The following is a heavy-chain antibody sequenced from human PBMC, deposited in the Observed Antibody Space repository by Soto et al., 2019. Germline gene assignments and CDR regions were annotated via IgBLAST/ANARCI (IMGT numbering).Heavy chain of an antibody. Sequence: GASVKVSCKASGYTFSSYGISWVRQAPGQGLEWMGWISAYNGNTNYAQKLQGRVTMTTDTSTSTAYMELRSLRSDDTAVYYCARVYSVNYLGYFDYWGQGALVTVSS. CDR2: ISAYNGNT. CDR3: ARVYSVNYLGYFDY. D-gene: IGHD6-13*01. V-gene: IGHV1-18*01. J-gene: IGHJ4*02. CDR1: GYTFSSYG.